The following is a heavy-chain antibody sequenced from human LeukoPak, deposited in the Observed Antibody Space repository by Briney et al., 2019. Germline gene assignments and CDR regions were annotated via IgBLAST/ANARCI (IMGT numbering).Heavy chain of an antibody. V-gene: IGHV4-59*01. CDR3: ARDLKGYGMNV. CDR1: GGSISSDY. CDR2: IYYSGST. J-gene: IGHJ6*02. Sequence: SETLSVTCTVSGGSISSDYWGWIRQPPGKGLEWIGYIYYSGSTNYNPSLKSRVTISVDTSKNQFSLKLSSVTAADTAVYYCARDLKGYGMNVWGQGTTVTVSS.